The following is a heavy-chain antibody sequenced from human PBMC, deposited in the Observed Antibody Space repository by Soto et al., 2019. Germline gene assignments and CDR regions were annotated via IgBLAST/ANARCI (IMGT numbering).Heavy chain of an antibody. Sequence: SVKVSCKASGYTFTSYGISWVRQAPGQGLEWMGGIIAIFGTADYAQKFQGRVTITADESTSTAYMELNSLKTEDTAVYYCTTAADEYLDYYYGMDVWGQGTTVTVSS. CDR1: GYTFTSYG. V-gene: IGHV1-69*13. CDR2: IIAIFGTA. CDR3: TTAADEYLDYYYGMDV. D-gene: IGHD2-2*01. J-gene: IGHJ6*02.